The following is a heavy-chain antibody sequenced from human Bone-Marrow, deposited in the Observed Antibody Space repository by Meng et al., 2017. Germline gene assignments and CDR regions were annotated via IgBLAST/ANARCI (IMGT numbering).Heavy chain of an antibody. V-gene: IGHV1-69*06. Sequence: SVKVSCKASGGTFSSYAISWVRQAPGQGLEWMGGIIPIFGTANYAQKFQGRVTITADKSTSTAYMELSSLRSEDTAVYYCARAKGTDRYSSSWVPLDYYYGMDVWGQGTTVTVSS. D-gene: IGHD6-13*01. CDR3: ARAKGTDRYSSSWVPLDYYYGMDV. CDR2: IIPIFGTA. J-gene: IGHJ6*02. CDR1: GGTFSSYA.